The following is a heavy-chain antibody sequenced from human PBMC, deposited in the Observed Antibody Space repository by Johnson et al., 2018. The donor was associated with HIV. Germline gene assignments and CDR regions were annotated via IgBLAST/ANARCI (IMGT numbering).Heavy chain of an antibody. CDR2: ISWNSGSI. J-gene: IGHJ3*01. Sequence: VQLVESGGGLVQPGRSLRLSCAASGFTFDDYAMHWVRQAPGKGLEWVSGISWNSGSIGYADSVKGRFTISRDNAKNSLYLQLNSLRAGDTAVYYCARAIGDGYPRHQKHRYNHYDNSGYNDAFDVWGQGTMVTVSS. CDR1: GFTFDDYA. D-gene: IGHD3-22*01. CDR3: ARAIGDGYPRHQKHRYNHYDNSGYNDAFDV. V-gene: IGHV3-9*01.